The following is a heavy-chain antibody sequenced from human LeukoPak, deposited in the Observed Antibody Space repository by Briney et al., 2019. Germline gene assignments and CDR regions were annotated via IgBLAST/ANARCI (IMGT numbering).Heavy chain of an antibody. J-gene: IGHJ6*02. Sequence: GGSLRLSCAVSGFTVSDSYMSWVRQAPGKGLEWVSSISSTSSYIYSADSVKGRFTISRDNAKNSLYLQMNSLRAEDTAVYYCARERIADVWGQGTTVTVSS. CDR2: ISSTSSYI. D-gene: IGHD2-21*01. CDR1: GFTVSDSY. V-gene: IGHV3-21*01. CDR3: ARERIADV.